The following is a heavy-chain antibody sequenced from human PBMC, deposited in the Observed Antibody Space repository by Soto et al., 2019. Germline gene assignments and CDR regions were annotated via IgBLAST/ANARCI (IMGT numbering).Heavy chain of an antibody. V-gene: IGHV1-58*02. Sequence: QMQLVQSGPEVKKPGTSVKVSCKASGFTFTSSAMQWVRQARGQRLEWIGWIVVGSGNTNYAQKFQERVTITRDMSTSTAYMELSSLRPEDTAVYYCAATFYSSSWSRGGYYFDYWGQGTLVTVSS. CDR3: AATFYSSSWSRGGYYFDY. CDR1: GFTFTSSA. J-gene: IGHJ4*02. D-gene: IGHD6-13*01. CDR2: IVVGSGNT.